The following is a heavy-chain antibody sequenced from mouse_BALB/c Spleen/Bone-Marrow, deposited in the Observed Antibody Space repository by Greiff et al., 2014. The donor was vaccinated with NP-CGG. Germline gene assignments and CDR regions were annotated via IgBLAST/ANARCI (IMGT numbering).Heavy chain of an antibody. V-gene: IGHV1-14*01. J-gene: IGHJ2*01. Sequence: VQLQQSGPEPVKPGASVKMSCKASGYTFTSYVMHWVKQKPGQGLEWIGYIHPYNDGTKYNERFRGKATLTSDKSSSTAYMELSSLTSEDSAVYYCARTILGYYFDYWGQGTTLTVSS. CDR3: ARTILGYYFDY. D-gene: IGHD2-10*02. CDR1: GYTFTSYV. CDR2: IHPYNDGT.